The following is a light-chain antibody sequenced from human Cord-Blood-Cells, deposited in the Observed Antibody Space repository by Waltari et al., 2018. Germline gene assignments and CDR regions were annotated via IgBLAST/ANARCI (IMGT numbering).Light chain of an antibody. V-gene: IGLV2-14*01. CDR3: SSYTSSSNVV. CDR1: SSDVGGYNY. CDR2: DVR. Sequence: QSALTQPASVSGSPGQSITISCTGTSSDVGGYNYVSWSQQHPGKAPKLMIYDVRNRPSGVCNRFAGSKSGNTASLTISGLQAEDEADYYCSSYTSSSNVVFGGGTKLTV. J-gene: IGLJ2*01.